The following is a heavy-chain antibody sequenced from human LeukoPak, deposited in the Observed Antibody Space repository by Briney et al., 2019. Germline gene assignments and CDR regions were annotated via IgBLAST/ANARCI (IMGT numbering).Heavy chain of an antibody. CDR2: INHSGST. CDR3: ARGGYFDY. J-gene: IGHJ4*02. V-gene: IGHV4-34*01. Sequence: PSETLSLTCAVYGGSFSGYYWSWIRQPPGKGLEWIGEINHSGSTNYNPSLKSRVTISVDTSKDQFSLKLSSVTAADTAVYYCARGGYFDYWGQGTLVTVSS. CDR1: GGSFSGYY.